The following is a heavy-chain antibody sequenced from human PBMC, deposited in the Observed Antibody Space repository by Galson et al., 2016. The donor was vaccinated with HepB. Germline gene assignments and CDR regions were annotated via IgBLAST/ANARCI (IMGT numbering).Heavy chain of an antibody. CDR2: INPYNGNT. CDR3: AGDRDFWSGYFDY. J-gene: IGHJ4*02. D-gene: IGHD3-3*01. V-gene: IGHV1-18*01. Sequence: SVKVSCKASGYTFTSFGISWVRQAPGQGLEWMGWINPYNGNTNYAQKFQDRVTMTTDTSTSTAYMSLRSLTSDDAAVYYCAGDRDFWSGYFDYWGQGTLVTVSS. CDR1: GYTFTSFG.